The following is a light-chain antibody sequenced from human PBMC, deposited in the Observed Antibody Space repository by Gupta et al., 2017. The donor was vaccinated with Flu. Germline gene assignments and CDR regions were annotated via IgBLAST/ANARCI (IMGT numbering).Light chain of an antibody. Sequence: GERATLSCRASQSISVNVAWYQQKPGQTPRLFLYDASTRAPGVPARFSGSGSGTEFTLTISSLQSEDFAVYYCQHYNSWPLTFGQGTEVEMK. CDR2: DAS. CDR1: QSISVN. CDR3: QHYNSWPLT. V-gene: IGKV3-15*01. J-gene: IGKJ1*01.